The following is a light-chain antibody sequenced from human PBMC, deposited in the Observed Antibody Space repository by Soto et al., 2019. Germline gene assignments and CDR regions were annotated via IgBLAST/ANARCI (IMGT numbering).Light chain of an antibody. V-gene: IGKV1-6*01. Sequence: AIQMTQSPSSLSASVGDRVTITCLARQGIRNDLGWYQQKPGKAPKLLLYAASSLQSGVPSRFSGSGSGTDFTLTISSLQPEDFATYYCLQDYNYPLTCGQGTKVEIK. CDR1: QGIRND. CDR2: AAS. J-gene: IGKJ1*01. CDR3: LQDYNYPLT.